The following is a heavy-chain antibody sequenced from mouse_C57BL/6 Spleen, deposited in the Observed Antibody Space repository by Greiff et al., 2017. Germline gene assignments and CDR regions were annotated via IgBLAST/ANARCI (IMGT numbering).Heavy chain of an antibody. Sequence: VQRVEPGAELVKPGASVKLSCKASGYTFTSYWMHWVKQRPGQGLEWIGMIHPNSGSTNYNEKFKSKATLTVDKSSSTAYMQLSSLTSEDSAVYYCARCYYGYDVDYWGQGTTLTVSS. CDR2: IHPNSGST. V-gene: IGHV1-64*01. CDR3: ARCYYGYDVDY. D-gene: IGHD2-2*01. CDR1: GYTFTSYW. J-gene: IGHJ2*01.